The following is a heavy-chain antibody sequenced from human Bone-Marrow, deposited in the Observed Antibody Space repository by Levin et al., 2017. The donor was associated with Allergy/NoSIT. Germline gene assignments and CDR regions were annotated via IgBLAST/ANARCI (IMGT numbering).Heavy chain of an antibody. CDR1: GFIFDDFA. CDR3: AKDIYETSGTPYYFYYGMDV. V-gene: IGHV3-9*01. Sequence: GGSLRLSCVASGFIFDDFAMHWVRQAPGKGLEWVSGISWNSGGRGYADSVKGRFTISRDNRKKSLYLQMNSLRPEDTALYYCAKDIYETSGTPYYFYYGMDVWGQGTPVTVSS. CDR2: ISWNSGGR. J-gene: IGHJ6*02. D-gene: IGHD6-13*01.